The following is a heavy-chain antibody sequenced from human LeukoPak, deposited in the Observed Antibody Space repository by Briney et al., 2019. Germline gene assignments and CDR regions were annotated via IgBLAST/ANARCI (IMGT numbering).Heavy chain of an antibody. CDR2: ISWNSGYI. D-gene: IGHD3-9*01. Sequence: PGGSLRLSCAASGFTFDDYAMHWVRQAPGKGLEWVSGISWNSGYIGYADSVKGRFTISRDNAKNSLYLQMNSLRAEDTAVYYCARVGGGILTGYYDYYYYGMDVWGQGTTVTVSS. CDR3: ARVGGGILTGYYDYYYYGMDV. CDR1: GFTFDDYA. V-gene: IGHV3-9*01. J-gene: IGHJ6*02.